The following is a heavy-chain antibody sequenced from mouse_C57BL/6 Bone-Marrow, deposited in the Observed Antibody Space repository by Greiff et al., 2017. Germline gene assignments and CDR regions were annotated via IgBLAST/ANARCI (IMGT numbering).Heavy chain of an antibody. D-gene: IGHD1-1*01. CDR3: ARSGSSYGFAY. V-gene: IGHV1-82*01. CDR2: IYPGDGDT. Sequence: QVQLQQSGPELVKPGASVKISCKASGYAFSSSWMNWVKLRPGKGLEWIGRIYPGDGDTNYNGKFKGKATLTADKSSSTAYMQLSSLTSEDSAVYFCARSGSSYGFAYWGQGTLVTVSA. J-gene: IGHJ3*01. CDR1: GYAFSSSW.